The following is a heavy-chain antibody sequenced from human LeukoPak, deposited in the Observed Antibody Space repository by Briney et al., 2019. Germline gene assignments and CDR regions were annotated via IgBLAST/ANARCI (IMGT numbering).Heavy chain of an antibody. J-gene: IGHJ5*02. D-gene: IGHD2-2*01. V-gene: IGHV4-34*01. CDR2: INQSGST. CDR1: GGSFSDYY. Sequence: SETLSLTCGVSGGSFSDYYWNWIRQPPGKGLEWIGEINQSGSTNYNPSLKSRVTISVDTSKSQFSLKVSSVTAADTAVYYCARDPIVRYCSCSSCSGGWFDPWGQGTLVTVSS. CDR3: ARDPIVRYCSCSSCSGGWFDP.